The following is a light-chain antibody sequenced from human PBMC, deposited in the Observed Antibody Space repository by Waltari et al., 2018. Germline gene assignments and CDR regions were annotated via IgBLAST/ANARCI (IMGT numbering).Light chain of an antibody. J-gene: IGKJ1*01. CDR1: PSISRS. Sequence: IVLTQSPGTLSLSPGERATLSCRASPSISRSLAWYQQKPGQAPRLLIYAASSRATGIPVRFSGSGSGTDSSLTISRLEPEDFAVYFCQNHERLPAVFGQGTKVEIK. CDR2: AAS. V-gene: IGKV3-20*01. CDR3: QNHERLPAV.